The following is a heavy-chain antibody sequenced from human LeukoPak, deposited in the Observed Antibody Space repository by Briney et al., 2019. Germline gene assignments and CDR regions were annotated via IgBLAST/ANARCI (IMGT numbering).Heavy chain of an antibody. Sequence: ASVKVSCKASGYTFTCYYMHWVRQAPGQGLERMGWINPNSGGTNYAQKFQGRVTMTRDTSISTAYMELSRRRSDDTAVYYCARARKGYGSLDVWGQGTTVTVSS. J-gene: IGHJ6*02. V-gene: IGHV1-2*02. CDR2: INPNSGGT. D-gene: IGHD5-12*01. CDR1: GYTFTCYY. CDR3: ARARKGYGSLDV.